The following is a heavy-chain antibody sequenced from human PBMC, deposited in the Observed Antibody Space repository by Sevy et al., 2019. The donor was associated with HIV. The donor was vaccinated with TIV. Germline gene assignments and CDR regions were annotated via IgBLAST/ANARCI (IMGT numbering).Heavy chain of an antibody. CDR3: ASHTIFGDYYYYYGMDV. CDR2: IYYSGST. CDR1: GGSISSSSYY. D-gene: IGHD3-3*01. Sequence: SETLSLTCTVSGGSISSSSYYWGWIRQPPGKGLEWIGSIYYSGSTYYNPSLKSRVTISVDTSKNQFSLKLSSVTAADTAVYYCASHTIFGDYYYYYGMDVWGQGTTVTVSS. V-gene: IGHV4-39*01. J-gene: IGHJ6*02.